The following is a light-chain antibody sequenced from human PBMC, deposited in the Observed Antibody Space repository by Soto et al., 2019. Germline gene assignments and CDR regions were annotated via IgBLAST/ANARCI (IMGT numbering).Light chain of an antibody. CDR1: QSVSSN. J-gene: IGKJ5*01. CDR2: GAS. V-gene: IGKV3-15*01. Sequence: EIVMTQSPATLSVSPGERATLSCRASQSVSSNLAWYQQKPGQAPRLLIYGASTRATGIPARFSGSGSGTEFTLTISSLQSEDFAVYYCQQYNNWPLTFGQGRRPEI. CDR3: QQYNNWPLT.